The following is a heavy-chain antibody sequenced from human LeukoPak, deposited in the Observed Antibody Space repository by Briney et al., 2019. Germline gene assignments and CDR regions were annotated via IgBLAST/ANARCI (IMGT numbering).Heavy chain of an antibody. V-gene: IGHV4-4*07. CDR1: GGSLSPYY. J-gene: IGHJ4*02. CDR3: AREGGYCNSCYCYISLDY. Sequence: PSEALSLTCTISGGSLSPYYWNWIRQPAGKGLEWIGRIYSSGYTNYSPSIRSRASMSVDTSKNQFSLKLSSVIAADTAVYYCAREGGYCNSCYCYISLDYWGQGALLTVSS. D-gene: IGHD2-2*02. CDR2: IYSSGYT.